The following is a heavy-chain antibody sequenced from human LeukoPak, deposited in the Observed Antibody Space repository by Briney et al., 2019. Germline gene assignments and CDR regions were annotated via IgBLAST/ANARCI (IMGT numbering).Heavy chain of an antibody. CDR1: GYTFTSYD. D-gene: IGHD5-18*01. CDR3: ARGVDWVYSCGSLVYFDL. CDR2: MNPNSGNT. J-gene: IGHJ2*01. V-gene: IGHV1-8*03. Sequence: GASVKVSCKASGYTFTSYDINWVRQATGQGLEWMGWMNPNSGNTGYAQKFQGRVTITRNTSISTAYMELSSLRSEDTAVYYCARGVDWVYSCGSLVYFDLWGRGTLVTVSS.